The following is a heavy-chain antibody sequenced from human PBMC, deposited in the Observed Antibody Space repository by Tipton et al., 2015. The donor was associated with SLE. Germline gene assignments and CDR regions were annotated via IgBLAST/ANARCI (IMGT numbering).Heavy chain of an antibody. V-gene: IGHV3-9*01. CDR3: AKHMEQQLVRAFVY. CDR1: GFTFDDYA. J-gene: IGHJ4*02. D-gene: IGHD6-13*01. CDR2: ISWNSGSI. Sequence: SLRLSCAASGFTFDDYAMHWVRQAPGKGLEWVSGISWNSGSIGYADSVKCRFTISRDNAKNSLYLQMNSLRAEDTALYYCAKHMEQQLVRAFVYWGRGTLVTVSS.